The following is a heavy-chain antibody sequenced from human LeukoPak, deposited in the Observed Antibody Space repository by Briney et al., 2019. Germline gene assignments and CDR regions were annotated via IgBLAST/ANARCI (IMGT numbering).Heavy chain of an antibody. CDR1: GFTFTNYW. Sequence: GGSLRLSCAASGFTFTNYWMSWVRQAPGKGLEWVALLVYDGFYKYYADSVKGRFTISRDDSTNTVYLHLSSLRAEDTAVYYCAKDLIARVRGSPMDVWGQGTRVIVSS. V-gene: IGHV3-30*18. CDR2: LVYDGFYK. D-gene: IGHD3-10*01. CDR3: AKDLIARVRGSPMDV. J-gene: IGHJ6*02.